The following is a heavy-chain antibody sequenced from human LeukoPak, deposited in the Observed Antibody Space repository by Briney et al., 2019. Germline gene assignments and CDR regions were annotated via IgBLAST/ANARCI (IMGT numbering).Heavy chain of an antibody. V-gene: IGHV3-30*18. CDR3: AKLWGLYTAMVPFDY. J-gene: IGHJ4*02. CDR1: GFTFSSYG. D-gene: IGHD5-18*01. Sequence: GRSLRLSCAASGFTFSSYGMHWVRQAPGKGLEWVAVISYDGSNKYYADSVKGRFTISRDNSKNTLYLQMNSLRAEDTAVYYCAKLWGLYTAMVPFDYWGQGTLVTVSS. CDR2: ISYDGSNK.